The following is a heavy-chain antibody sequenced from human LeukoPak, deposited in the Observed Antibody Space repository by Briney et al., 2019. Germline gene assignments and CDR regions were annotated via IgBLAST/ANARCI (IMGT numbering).Heavy chain of an antibody. V-gene: IGHV1-18*01. D-gene: IGHD3-10*01. CDR3: ATRLAGYYGSGSYPY. CDR1: GYTFTSYG. CDR2: ISAYNGNT. J-gene: IGHJ4*02. Sequence: ASVKVSCKASGYTFTSYGISWVRQAPGQGLEWMGWISAYNGNTNYAQKLQGRVTMTTDTSTSTAYMELRSLRSDDTAVYYCATRLAGYYGSGSYPYWGQGTLVTVSS.